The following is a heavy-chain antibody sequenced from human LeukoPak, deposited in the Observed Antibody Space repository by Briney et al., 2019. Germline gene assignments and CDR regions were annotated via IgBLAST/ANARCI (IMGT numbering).Heavy chain of an antibody. CDR2: INHSGST. J-gene: IGHJ2*01. V-gene: IGHV4-34*01. CDR1: GGSFSGYY. D-gene: IGHD6-13*01. CDR3: ARGDSSSWDIVGRYFDL. Sequence: SETLSLTCAVYGGSFSGYYWSWIRQPPGKGLEWIGEINHSGSTNYNPSLKSRVTISVDTSKNQFSLKLSSVTAADTAVYYCARGDSSSWDIVGRYFDLWGRGTLVTVSS.